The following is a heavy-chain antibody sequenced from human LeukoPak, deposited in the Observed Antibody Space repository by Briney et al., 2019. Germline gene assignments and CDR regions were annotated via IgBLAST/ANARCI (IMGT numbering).Heavy chain of an antibody. J-gene: IGHJ6*02. CDR2: MNPNSGNT. Sequence: ASVKVSCKASGYTFTSYDINWVRQATGQGLEWMGWMNPNSGNTGYAQKFQGRVTMTRNTSISTAYMELSSLRSEDTAMYYCARYAARPEDYYGMDVWGQGTTVTVSS. CDR3: ARYAARPEDYYGMDV. V-gene: IGHV1-8*01. CDR1: GYTFTSYD. D-gene: IGHD6-6*01.